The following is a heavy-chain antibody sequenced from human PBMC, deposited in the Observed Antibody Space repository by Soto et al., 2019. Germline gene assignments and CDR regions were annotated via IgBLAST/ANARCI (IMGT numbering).Heavy chain of an antibody. CDR2: ISYDGSNK. D-gene: IGHD3-9*01. CDR1: GFTFSSYG. V-gene: IGHV3-30*03. Sequence: GGSLRLSCAASGFTFSSYGMHWVRQAPGKGLEWVAVISYDGSNKYYADSVKGRFTISRDNSKNTLYLQMNSLRAEDTAVYYCARDLDILTGYINWGQGTLVTVS. CDR3: ARDLDILTGYIN. J-gene: IGHJ4*02.